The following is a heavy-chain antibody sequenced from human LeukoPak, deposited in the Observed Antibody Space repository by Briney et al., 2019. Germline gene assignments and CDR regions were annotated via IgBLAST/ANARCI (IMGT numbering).Heavy chain of an antibody. Sequence: GGSLRLSCAASGFTFSSYAMSWVRQAPGNGLEWVSAISGSGGSTYYADSAKGRFTISRDNSKNTLYLQMNSLRAEDTAVYYCAKSYGYDYVWGSSTLDYLDYWGQGTLVTVSS. J-gene: IGHJ4*02. CDR3: AKSYGYDYVWGSSTLDYLDY. D-gene: IGHD3-16*01. CDR1: GFTFSSYA. CDR2: ISGSGGST. V-gene: IGHV3-23*01.